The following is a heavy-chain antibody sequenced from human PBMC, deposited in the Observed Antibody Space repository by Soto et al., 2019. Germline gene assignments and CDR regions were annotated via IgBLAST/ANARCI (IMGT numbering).Heavy chain of an antibody. CDR1: GDSVSSNSAA. CDR3: ARDREVGATTRNAFDI. D-gene: IGHD1-26*01. V-gene: IGHV6-1*01. CDR2: TYYRSKWHN. J-gene: IGHJ3*02. Sequence: SQTLSLTCAISGDSVSSNSAAWNWIRQSPSRGLEWLGRTYYRSKWHNDYAVSVKSRITINPDTSKNQFSLQLNSVTPEDTAVYYCARDREVGATTRNAFDIWGQGTMVTVSS.